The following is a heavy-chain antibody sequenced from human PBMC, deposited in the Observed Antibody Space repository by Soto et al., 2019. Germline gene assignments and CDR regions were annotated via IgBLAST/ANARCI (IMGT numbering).Heavy chain of an antibody. Sequence: PSETLSLTCSVSGASISSRDYYWGWIRQTPGKGLEWIGNIDYNGVTYYNPSLKSRVTVSKDTSKNQFSLKVASVTAADTAIYYCGRVMIGTSRHTDFDSWGQGIVVTVSS. CDR1: GASISSRDYY. V-gene: IGHV4-39*01. CDR3: GRVMIGTSRHTDFDS. J-gene: IGHJ4*02. CDR2: IDYNGVT. D-gene: IGHD2-2*01.